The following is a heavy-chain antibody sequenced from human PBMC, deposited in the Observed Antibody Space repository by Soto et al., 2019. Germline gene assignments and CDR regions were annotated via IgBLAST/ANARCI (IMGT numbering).Heavy chain of an antibody. Sequence: GGSLRLSCAASGFTFSSYSMNWVRQAPGKGLEWVSAISGSGGSTYYADSVKGRFTISRDNSKNTLYLQMNSLRAEDTAVYYCAKDLDCSGGSCYYHWFDPWGQGTLVTVSS. CDR2: ISGSGGST. J-gene: IGHJ5*02. CDR1: GFTFSSYS. CDR3: AKDLDCSGGSCYYHWFDP. D-gene: IGHD2-15*01. V-gene: IGHV3-23*01.